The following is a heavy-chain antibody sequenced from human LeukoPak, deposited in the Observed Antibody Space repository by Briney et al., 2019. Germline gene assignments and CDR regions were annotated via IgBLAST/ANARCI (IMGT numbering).Heavy chain of an antibody. J-gene: IGHJ4*02. CDR3: ARGRALRYSSGWYFNY. Sequence: PSETLSLTCAVYGGSFSGYYWSWIRQPPGKGLEWIGEINHSGSTNYNPSLKSRVTISVDTSKNQFSLKLSSVTAADTAVYYCARGRALRYSSGWYFNYWGQGTLVTVSS. CDR2: INHSGST. D-gene: IGHD6-19*01. V-gene: IGHV4-34*01. CDR1: GGSFSGYY.